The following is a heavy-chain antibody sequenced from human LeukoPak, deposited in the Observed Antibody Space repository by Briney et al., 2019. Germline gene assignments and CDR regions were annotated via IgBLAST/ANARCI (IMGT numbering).Heavy chain of an antibody. CDR1: GFTLSSFA. D-gene: IGHD6-13*01. Sequence: GALRLSCAASGFTLSSFAMSWVRQAPGKGLEWVATTYGDGITTKYADSARGRFAISRVNSKNTLSLQMSSLRAADTAVYYCARGAYSSSWLNFDYWSQGTLVTVSS. J-gene: IGHJ4*02. V-gene: IGHV3-23*01. CDR3: ARGAYSSSWLNFDY. CDR2: TYGDGITT.